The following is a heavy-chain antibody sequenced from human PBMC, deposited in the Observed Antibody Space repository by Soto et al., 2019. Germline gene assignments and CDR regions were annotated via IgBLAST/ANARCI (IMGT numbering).Heavy chain of an antibody. CDR1: GNSISSGNHY. Sequence: SETLSLTCTVAGNSISSGNHYWSWIRQPPRKGLEWIGYIFYSGNAYYNPSLKRPLTISVDTSKNQFSLKLSSVTAEDTGVYYCAKTDYGKAYFDPWGQGSLVTVSS. D-gene: IGHD3-10*01. V-gene: IGHV4-30-4*01. J-gene: IGHJ5*02. CDR2: IFYSGNA. CDR3: AKTDYGKAYFDP.